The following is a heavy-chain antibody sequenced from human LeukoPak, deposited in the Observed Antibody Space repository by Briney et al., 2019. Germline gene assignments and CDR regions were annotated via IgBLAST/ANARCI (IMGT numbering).Heavy chain of an antibody. Sequence: PGRSLRLSCAASGFTFSSYGMSWVRQAPGKGLEWVSAISGSGGSTYYADSVKGRFTISRDNSNNMLYLQMNSLRAEDTAVYYCAKKAHYDAYAKYFDYWGQGTLVTVSS. CDR3: AKKAHYDAYAKYFDY. J-gene: IGHJ4*02. D-gene: IGHD4-17*01. CDR2: ISGSGGST. CDR1: GFTFSSYG. V-gene: IGHV3-23*01.